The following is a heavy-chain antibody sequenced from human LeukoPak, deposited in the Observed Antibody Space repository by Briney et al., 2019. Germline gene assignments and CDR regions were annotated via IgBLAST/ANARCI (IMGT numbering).Heavy chain of an antibody. Sequence: PGGSLRLSCAASGFTFSSYAMHWVRQAPGKGLEYVSSISSGSGTYYADSVKGRFTVSRDNSKNTVYLEMSSLRLEDTAMYYCVKAKTVTTWEPFDYWGQGTLVTVSS. J-gene: IGHJ4*02. CDR1: GFTFSSYA. CDR2: ISSGSGT. CDR3: VKAKTVTTWEPFDY. V-gene: IGHV3-64D*06. D-gene: IGHD1-14*01.